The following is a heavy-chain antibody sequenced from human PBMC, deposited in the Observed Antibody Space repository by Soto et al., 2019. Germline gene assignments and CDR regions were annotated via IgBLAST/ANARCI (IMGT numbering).Heavy chain of an antibody. V-gene: IGHV4-34*01. J-gene: IGHJ5*02. Sequence: QVQLQQWGAGLLKPSETLSLTCAVYGGSFSAYYWSWIRQPPGKGLEWIGEINHSGSTNYNPSLKNRITMSVDTSKNQFSLKLNSVTAADTAVYYCATTGGGSSWYGWFDPWGQGTLVTVSS. D-gene: IGHD6-13*01. CDR2: INHSGST. CDR3: ATTGGGSSWYGWFDP. CDR1: GGSFSAYY.